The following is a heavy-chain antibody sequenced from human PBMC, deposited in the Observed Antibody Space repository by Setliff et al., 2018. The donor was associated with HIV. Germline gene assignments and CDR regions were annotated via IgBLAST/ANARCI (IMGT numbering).Heavy chain of an antibody. J-gene: IGHJ4*02. CDR2: FDPEDGER. CDR1: GYTLAALS. Sequence: ASVKVSCKVFGYTLAALSIHWVRQAPGKGLEWMGGFDPEDGERINAEKFQGRVTMTVDTSTDTAYMALSSLTSEDTAVYYCATDPGRRITFGGVIVNPDYWGQGTLVTVS. D-gene: IGHD3-16*02. CDR3: ATDPGRRITFGGVIVNPDY. V-gene: IGHV1-24*01.